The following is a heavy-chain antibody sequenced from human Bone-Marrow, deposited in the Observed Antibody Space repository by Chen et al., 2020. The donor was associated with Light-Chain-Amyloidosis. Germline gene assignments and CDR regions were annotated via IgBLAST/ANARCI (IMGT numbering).Heavy chain of an antibody. CDR3: ARRRDGYNFDY. J-gene: IGHJ4*02. V-gene: IGHV5-51*01. CDR2: IYPDDSDA. Sequence: ISCKGSRYTFPNYWIGWVRQMPGKGLEWMGVIYPDDSDARYSPSFEGQVTISADKSITTAYLQWRSLKASDTAMYYCARRRDGYNFDYWGQGTLVTVSS. CDR1: RYTFPNYW. D-gene: IGHD5-12*01.